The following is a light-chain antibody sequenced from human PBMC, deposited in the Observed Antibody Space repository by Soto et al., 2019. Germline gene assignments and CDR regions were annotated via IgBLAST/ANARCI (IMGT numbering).Light chain of an antibody. CDR1: QTVSSRF. J-gene: IGKJ5*01. CDR3: HQYGTAPLT. Sequence: IALTQSPCTLSLSPGERATLSCRDSQTVSSRFLAWYQQKRGQAPRLLIYGASSRATGIPDRFSGSGSGTDFTLTISRLEPEDFSVYYCHQYGTAPLTFGPGTRLEIK. CDR2: GAS. V-gene: IGKV3-20*01.